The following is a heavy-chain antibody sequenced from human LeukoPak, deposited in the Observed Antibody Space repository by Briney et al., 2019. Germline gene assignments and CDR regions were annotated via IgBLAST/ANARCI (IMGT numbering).Heavy chain of an antibody. D-gene: IGHD5-24*01. CDR2: IIPIFGTA. CDR1: GGTFSSYA. J-gene: IGHJ3*02. CDR3: ARKDGYKAGDAFDI. Sequence: GSSVKVSCKASGGTFSSYAISWVRQAPGQGLEWMGRIIPIFGTANYAQKFQGRVTITTDESTSTAYMELSSLRSEDTAVYYCARKDGYKAGDAFDIWGQGTMVTVSS. V-gene: IGHV1-69*05.